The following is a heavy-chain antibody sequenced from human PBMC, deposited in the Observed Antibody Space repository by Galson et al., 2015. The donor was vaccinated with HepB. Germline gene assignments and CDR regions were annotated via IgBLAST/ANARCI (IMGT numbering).Heavy chain of an antibody. D-gene: IGHD5-18*01. Sequence: SLRLSCAASGFTFGSHGIHWVRQAPGKGLEWVTVISFDGRVTLYADSVKGRFTMSRDNSKNTLYLQMNSLRAEDTAVYYWAREYSFGRWFFDLWGRGTLVTVSS. CDR2: ISFDGRVT. V-gene: IGHV3-30*03. CDR1: GFTFGSHG. CDR3: AREYSFGRWFFDL. J-gene: IGHJ2*01.